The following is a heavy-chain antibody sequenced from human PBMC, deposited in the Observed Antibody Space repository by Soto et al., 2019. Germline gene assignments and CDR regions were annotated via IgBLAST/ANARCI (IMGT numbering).Heavy chain of an antibody. CDR3: ARGRCSGGSCYSWDFDY. V-gene: IGHV3-66*01. Sequence: GGSLRLSCAASGFTVSSNYMSWVHQAPGKGLEWVSVIYSGGSTYYADSVKGRFTISRDNSKNTLYLQMNSLRAEDTAVYYCARGRCSGGSCYSWDFDYWGQGTLVTVSS. D-gene: IGHD2-15*01. J-gene: IGHJ4*02. CDR2: IYSGGST. CDR1: GFTVSSNY.